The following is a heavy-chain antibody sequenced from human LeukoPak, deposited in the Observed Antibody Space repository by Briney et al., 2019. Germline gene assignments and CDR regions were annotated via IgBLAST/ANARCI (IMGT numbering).Heavy chain of an antibody. CDR1: GRTFSSYA. CDR3: AMGYSSSSFSYYFDY. CDR2: IIPIFGTA. V-gene: IGHV1-69*05. Sequence: ASVTVSCKASGRTFSSYAISWVRQAPGQGLEWMGGIIPIFGTANYAQKFQGRVTITTDESTSTAYMELSSLRSEDTAVYYCAMGYSSSSFSYYFDYWGQGTLVTVSS. D-gene: IGHD6-6*01. J-gene: IGHJ4*02.